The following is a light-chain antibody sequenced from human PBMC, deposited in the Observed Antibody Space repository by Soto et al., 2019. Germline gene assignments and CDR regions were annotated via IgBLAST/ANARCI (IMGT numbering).Light chain of an antibody. V-gene: IGKV1-39*02. CDR2: GAS. J-gene: IGKJ5*01. CDR1: QSIKNY. CDR3: QRIT. Sequence: DIQMTQSPSSLSAAIGDKVTITCRASQSIKNYLNWYQQKPGAAPKLLIYGASNLESGVPSRFSGSGSGTEFTLTISRLEPEDSAVYYCQRITFGQGTRLEIK.